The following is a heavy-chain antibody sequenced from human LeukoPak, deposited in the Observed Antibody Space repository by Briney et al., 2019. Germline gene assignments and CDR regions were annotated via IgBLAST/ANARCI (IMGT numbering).Heavy chain of an antibody. V-gene: IGHV4-59*08. CDR3: ARHAGGISATGTRPFDY. D-gene: IGHD6-13*01. J-gene: IGHJ4*02. Sequence: SETLSLTCTVSGGSISSYSWSRIRQPPGKGLEWIGSIYYSGSTNYNPSLKSRVTMSVDTSKNQFSLKMSSVTAADTAVYYCARHAGGISATGTRPFDYWGQGTLVTVSS. CDR1: GGSISSYS. CDR2: IYYSGST.